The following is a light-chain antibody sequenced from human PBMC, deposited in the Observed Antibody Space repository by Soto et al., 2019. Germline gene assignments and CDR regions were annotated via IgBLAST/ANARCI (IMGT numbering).Light chain of an antibody. J-gene: IGLJ1*01. V-gene: IGLV2-14*01. CDR1: SGDVGGYNY. CDR2: EVS. Sequence: QSVLTQPASVSGSPGQSITISCTGTSGDVGGYNYVSWYQQHPGKVPKLMIYEVSNRPSGVVNRFSGSKSGNTASLTISGLQAEDEADYYCSSFTSSSTQVFGTGTKVTVL. CDR3: SSFTSSSTQV.